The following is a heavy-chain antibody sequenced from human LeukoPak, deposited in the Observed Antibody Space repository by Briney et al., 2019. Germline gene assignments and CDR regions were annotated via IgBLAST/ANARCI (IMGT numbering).Heavy chain of an antibody. J-gene: IGHJ6*02. CDR3: ARDRDVPAIGMDV. V-gene: IGHV3-21*06. CDR2: ISSSSSYM. Sequence: NPGGSLRLSCAASGFTFSSYTMNWVRQAPGKGLEWVSSISSSSSYMYYADSVKGRFTISRDNAKNSLYLQMNSLRAEDTAVYYCARDRDVPAIGMDVWGQGTTVTVSS. CDR1: GFTFSSYT.